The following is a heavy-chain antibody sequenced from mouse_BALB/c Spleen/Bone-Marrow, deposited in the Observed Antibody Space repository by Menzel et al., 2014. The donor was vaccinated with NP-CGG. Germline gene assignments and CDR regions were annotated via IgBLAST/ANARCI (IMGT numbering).Heavy chain of an antibody. CDR3: AREEYGQKVYAMDY. J-gene: IGHJ4*01. CDR1: GFTFSSYA. D-gene: IGHD2-10*02. CDR2: ISSGGST. V-gene: IGHV5-6-5*01. Sequence: EVMLVESGGGLVKPGGSLKLSCAASGFTFSSYAMSWVRQTPEKRLEWVASISSGGSTYYPDSVKGRFTISRDNARNILYLQMSNLRSEDTAMYYCAREEYGQKVYAMDYWGQGTSVTVSS.